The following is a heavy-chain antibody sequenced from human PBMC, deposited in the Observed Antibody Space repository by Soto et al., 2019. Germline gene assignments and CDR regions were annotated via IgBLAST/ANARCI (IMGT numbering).Heavy chain of an antibody. CDR3: AHSPGYTSGWWTNWFDP. CDR1: GFSLSTSGVA. Sequence: QITLKESGPTLVKPTQTLTLTCTFSGFSLSTSGVAVGWIRQPPGKALEWLAFIYWDDDKRYSPSLKSRLTIPKDTSKNQVVLTMTNMDPVDTGTYYGAHSPGYTSGWWTNWFDPWGQGTLVTVSS. D-gene: IGHD6-19*01. J-gene: IGHJ5*02. V-gene: IGHV2-5*02. CDR2: IYWDDDK.